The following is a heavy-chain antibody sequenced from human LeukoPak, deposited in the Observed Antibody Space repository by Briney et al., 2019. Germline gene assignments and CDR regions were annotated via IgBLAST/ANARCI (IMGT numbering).Heavy chain of an antibody. CDR2: IYYSGST. CDR1: GGSFTGHY. J-gene: IGHJ4*02. Sequence: SETLCLTCAVSGGSFTGHYWSWIRQPPGKALEWIGYIYYSGSTNYNPSLKSRVTISVDTSKNQFSLKLSSVTAADTAVYYCARERGYYYDSSGYYIDYWGQGTLVTVSS. CDR3: ARERGYYYDSSGYYIDY. V-gene: IGHV4-59*11. D-gene: IGHD3-22*01.